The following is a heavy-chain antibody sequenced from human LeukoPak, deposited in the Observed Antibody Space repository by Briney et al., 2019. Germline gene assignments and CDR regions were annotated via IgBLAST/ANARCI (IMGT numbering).Heavy chain of an antibody. V-gene: IGHV4-34*01. CDR2: INHSGRT. CDR1: DGSFSGSY. J-gene: IGHJ4*02. D-gene: IGHD5-18*01. CDR3: ARLPDTAMVDGLDY. Sequence: PSETLSLTCAVHDGSFSGSYWSWIRQPPGKGLDWIGEINHSGRTNYTPSLKSRVTISVDTSKSQFSLKLSSVTAADTAVYYCARLPDTAMVDGLDYWGQGALVTVSS.